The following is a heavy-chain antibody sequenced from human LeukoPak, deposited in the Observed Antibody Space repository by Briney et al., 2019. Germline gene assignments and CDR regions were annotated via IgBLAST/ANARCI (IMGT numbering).Heavy chain of an antibody. CDR1: GGSTSSYY. Sequence: PSETPSLTCTVSGGSTSSYYWSWIRQPPGKGLECIGYIYHSGSTNYNPSLKSRVTISVDTSNKQFSLKLSSVTAADTAVYYCARVSTLQYYYYMDVWGKGTTVTVSS. CDR3: ARVSTLQYYYYMDV. V-gene: IGHV4-59*01. CDR2: IYHSGST. J-gene: IGHJ6*03.